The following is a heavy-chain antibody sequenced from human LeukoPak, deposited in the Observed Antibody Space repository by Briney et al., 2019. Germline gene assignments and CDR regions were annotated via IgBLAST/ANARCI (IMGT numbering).Heavy chain of an antibody. J-gene: IGHJ6*02. CDR1: GFTFSSSA. D-gene: IGHD6-13*01. CDR2: ISDSGGRT. V-gene: IGHV3-23*01. Sequence: GGSLRLSCAASGFTFSSSAMSWVRQAPGRGLEWVSGISDSGGRTYNADSVKGRFTISRDNSKNTLYLQMNSLRVEDTAVYYCAKGTLRGSSNWYHHGMDVWGQGTTVTVSS. CDR3: AKGTLRGSSNWYHHGMDV.